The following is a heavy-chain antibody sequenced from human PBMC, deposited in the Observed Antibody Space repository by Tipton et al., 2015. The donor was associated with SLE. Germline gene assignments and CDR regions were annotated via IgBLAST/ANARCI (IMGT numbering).Heavy chain of an antibody. CDR1: GYTFTSYY. CDR3: ARAMEEPGYSSSWYHPDWYFDL. Sequence: QVQLVQSGAEVKKPGASVKVSCKASGYTFTSYYMHWVRQAPGQGLEWMGIINPSGGSTSYAQKFQGRATMTRDTSTSTVYMELSSLRAEDTAVYYCARAMEEPGYSSSWYHPDWYFDLWGRGTLVTVSS. CDR2: INPSGGST. D-gene: IGHD6-13*01. J-gene: IGHJ2*01. V-gene: IGHV1-46*01.